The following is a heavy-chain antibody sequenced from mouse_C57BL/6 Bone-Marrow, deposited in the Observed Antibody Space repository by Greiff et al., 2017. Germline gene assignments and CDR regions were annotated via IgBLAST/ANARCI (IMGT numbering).Heavy chain of an antibody. D-gene: IGHD4-1*01. J-gene: IGHJ3*01. Sequence: VQLQQSGAELVKPGASVKLSCTASGFNIKDYYIHWVKQRTEQGLEWIGRIDPEDGETKYAPKFQDKATITADTSSNTAYLQLSSLTSEDTAVYYCARNWDALFAYWGQGTLVTVSA. CDR1: GFNIKDYY. CDR3: ARNWDALFAY. CDR2: IDPEDGET. V-gene: IGHV14-2*01.